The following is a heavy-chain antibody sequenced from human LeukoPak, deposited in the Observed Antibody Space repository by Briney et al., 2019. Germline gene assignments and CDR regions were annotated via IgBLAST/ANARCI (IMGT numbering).Heavy chain of an antibody. CDR3: AKMGYYDSSGPIDY. V-gene: IGHV3-53*01. D-gene: IGHD3-22*01. J-gene: IGHJ4*02. CDR1: GFTVSSNS. CDR2: IYSDNT. Sequence: GGSLRLSCTVSGFTVSSNSMSWVRQAPGKGLEWVSFIYSDNTHYSDSVKGRFTISRDNSKNTLYLQMNSLRAEDTAVYYCAKMGYYDSSGPIDYWGQGTLVTVSS.